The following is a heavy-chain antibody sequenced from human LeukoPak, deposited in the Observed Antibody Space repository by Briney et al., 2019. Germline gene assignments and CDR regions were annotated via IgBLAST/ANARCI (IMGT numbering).Heavy chain of an antibody. CDR1: GGSISSRNYY. Sequence: SETLSLTCTVSGGSISSRNYYWVWIRQPPGKGLEWIGSIYNSGSTYYNPSLKSRVTISVDTSKNELSLKLNSVTAADTAVYYCARDRTEYSSSDCFDSWGQGTLVTVSS. CDR2: IYNSGST. D-gene: IGHD6-6*01. CDR3: ARDRTEYSSSDCFDS. V-gene: IGHV4-39*01. J-gene: IGHJ4*02.